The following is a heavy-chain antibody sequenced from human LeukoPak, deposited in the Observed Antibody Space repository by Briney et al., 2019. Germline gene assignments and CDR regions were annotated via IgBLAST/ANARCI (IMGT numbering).Heavy chain of an antibody. CDR2: MNPNSGNT. CDR3: ARWGGYIAAYGY. V-gene: IGHV1-8*01. D-gene: IGHD6-6*01. Sequence: ASVKVSCKASGYTFTSYDINWVRQATGQGLEWMGWMNPNSGNTGYAQKFQGRVTMTRNTSISTAYMELSGLRSEDTAVYYCARWGGYIAAYGYWGQGTLVTVSS. CDR1: GYTFTSYD. J-gene: IGHJ4*02.